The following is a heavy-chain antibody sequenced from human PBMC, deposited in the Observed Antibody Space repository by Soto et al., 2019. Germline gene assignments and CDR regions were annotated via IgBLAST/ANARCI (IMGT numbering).Heavy chain of an antibody. J-gene: IGHJ3*02. CDR1: GFTFSSYS. CDR3: AREGATVDAFDI. D-gene: IGHD4-17*01. CDR2: ISSSSSYI. V-gene: IGHV3-21*01. Sequence: EVQLVESGGGLVKPGGSLRLSCAASGFTFSSYSMNWVRQAPGKGLEWVSSISSSSSYIYYADSVKGRFTISRDNAKNSLYLQMNSLRAEEQAVYYCAREGATVDAFDIWGQGKMVTVSS.